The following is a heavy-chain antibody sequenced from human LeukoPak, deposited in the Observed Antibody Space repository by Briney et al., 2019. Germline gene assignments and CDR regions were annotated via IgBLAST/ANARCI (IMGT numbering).Heavy chain of an antibody. CDR3: ARGTGYGGNSGPGDY. CDR2: ISYDGSSK. J-gene: IGHJ4*02. Sequence: GGSLRLSCAASKFTFSSYGMHWVRQAPGKGLEWVAVISYDGSSKSYEKLVKGRFTISRDNSKNTLHLQMNSLRVEDTAVYYCARGTGYGGNSGPGDYWGQGTLVTVSS. CDR1: KFTFSSYG. D-gene: IGHD4-23*01. V-gene: IGHV3-30*03.